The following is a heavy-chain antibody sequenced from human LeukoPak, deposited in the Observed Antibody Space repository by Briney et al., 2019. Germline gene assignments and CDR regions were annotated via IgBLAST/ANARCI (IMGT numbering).Heavy chain of an antibody. D-gene: IGHD3-10*01. V-gene: IGHV4-59*01. Sequence: SETLSLTCTVSSGSINSDYWTWIRQPPGKGLEWIGHIYYTGNTGSYNPSLKSRITISVDTSKNQFSLNLSSATAADTAVYYCARVKAIRIRGVLISDYFDYWGQGTLVTVSS. J-gene: IGHJ4*02. CDR1: SGSINSDY. CDR3: ARVKAIRIRGVLISDYFDY. CDR2: IYYTGNT.